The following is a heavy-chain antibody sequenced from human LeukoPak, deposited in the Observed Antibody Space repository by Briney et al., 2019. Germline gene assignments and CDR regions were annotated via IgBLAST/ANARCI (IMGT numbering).Heavy chain of an antibody. D-gene: IGHD3-10*01. CDR2: IKSKTDGGTT. J-gene: IGHJ6*03. CDR1: GFTFSNAW. V-gene: IGHV3-15*01. CDR3: ARSLRVRGVPDYMDV. Sequence: GGSLRLSCAASGFTFSNAWMSWVRQAPGKGLEWVGRIKSKTDGGTTDYAAPVKGRFTISRDNSKNTVFLQMNSLRAEDTAVYYCARSLRVRGVPDYMDVWGRGTTVTISS.